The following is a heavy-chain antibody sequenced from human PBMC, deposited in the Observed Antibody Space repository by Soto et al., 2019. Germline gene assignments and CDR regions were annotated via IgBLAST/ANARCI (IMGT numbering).Heavy chain of an antibody. CDR1: GYTFTSYA. J-gene: IGHJ5*02. CDR3: ARDPRVEWEPATWFDP. CDR2: INAGNGNT. Sequence: GASVKVSCKASGYTFTSYAMNWVRQAPGQRLEWMGWINAGNGNTKYSQKFQGRVTMTRNTSISTAYMELSSLRSEDTAVYDCARDPRVEWEPATWFDPWGQGTLVPVSS. V-gene: IGHV1-3*01. D-gene: IGHD1-26*01.